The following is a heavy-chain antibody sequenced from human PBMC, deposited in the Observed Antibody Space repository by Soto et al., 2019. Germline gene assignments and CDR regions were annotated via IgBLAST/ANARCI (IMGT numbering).Heavy chain of an antibody. CDR1: GFTVDDYA. CDR2: ISWNSETI. J-gene: IGHJ4*02. D-gene: IGHD4-17*01. CDR3: AKDMKWGGMTTIHYFDS. V-gene: IGHV3-9*01. Sequence: EVQLVESGGGLVQPGRSLRLSCAASGFTVDDYAMHWVRQAPGKGLEWVSGISWNSETIDYADSVKGRFTISRDNSKSSLFLQSNSLRPYDTALYYCAKDMKWGGMTTIHYFDSWGQGTLVTVSS.